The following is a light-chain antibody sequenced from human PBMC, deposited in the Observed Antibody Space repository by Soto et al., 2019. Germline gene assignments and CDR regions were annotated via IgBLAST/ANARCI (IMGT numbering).Light chain of an antibody. J-gene: IGKJ4*01. CDR2: WAS. CDR1: QSVLYSSNNKNY. Sequence: DIVMTQSPDSLAVSLGVRATINCKSSQSVLYSSNNKNYLAWYQQKPGQPPKLLIYWASTRESGVRDPFSGSGSVTDFTLTISSLQAEDVAVYYCQQYYSTPLTCGGGTKVEIK. V-gene: IGKV4-1*01. CDR3: QQYYSTPLT.